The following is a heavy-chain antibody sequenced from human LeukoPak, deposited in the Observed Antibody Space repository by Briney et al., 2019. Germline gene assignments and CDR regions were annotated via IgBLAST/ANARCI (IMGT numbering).Heavy chain of an antibody. J-gene: IGHJ4*02. CDR3: ASGIRERGFDY. V-gene: IGHV3-48*01. D-gene: IGHD1-1*01. Sequence: PGGSLRLSCAASGVTFSSYSMNWVRQAPGKGGEGVAYISSSRSTIYYADSVKGRFTISRDNAKTSLYLQMNSLRAEDTALYFCASGIRERGFDYWGQGTLVPVSA. CDR1: GVTFSSYS. CDR2: ISSSRSTI.